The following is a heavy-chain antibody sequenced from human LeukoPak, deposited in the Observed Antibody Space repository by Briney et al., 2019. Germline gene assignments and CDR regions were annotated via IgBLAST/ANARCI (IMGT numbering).Heavy chain of an antibody. CDR1: GYTFTVYY. Sequence: GASVKVSFKASGYTFTVYYMHWVRQAPGQGLEWMGWINPNSGGTNYAQKFQGRVTMTRDTSISTAYMELSRLRSDNTAVYYCARDRSRGDAFDIWGQGTMVTVSS. V-gene: IGHV1-2*02. CDR2: INPNSGGT. D-gene: IGHD3-10*01. CDR3: ARDRSRGDAFDI. J-gene: IGHJ3*02.